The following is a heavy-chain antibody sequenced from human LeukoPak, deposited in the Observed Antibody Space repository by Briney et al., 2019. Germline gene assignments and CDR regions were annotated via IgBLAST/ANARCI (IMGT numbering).Heavy chain of an antibody. CDR3: ARGRYSGNWFDP. CDR2: INHSGST. CDR1: GGSFSGYY. J-gene: IGHJ5*02. V-gene: IGHV4-34*01. Sequence: PSETLSLTCAVYGGSFSGYYWSWIRQPPGKGLEWIGEINHSGSTNYSPSLKSRVTISVDTSKNQFSLQLSSVTAADTAVYYCARGRYSGNWFDPWGQGTLVTVSS. D-gene: IGHD3-10*01.